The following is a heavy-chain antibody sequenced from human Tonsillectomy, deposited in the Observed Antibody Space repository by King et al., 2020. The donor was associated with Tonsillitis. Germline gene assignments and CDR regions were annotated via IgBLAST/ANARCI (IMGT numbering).Heavy chain of an antibody. D-gene: IGHD1-1*01. V-gene: IGHV3-48*01. CDR2: IYTTSIP. J-gene: IGHJ4*02. CDR3: ARDKDWSFDY. Sequence: VQLVESGGGLVQPGGSLTLSCAASGFTFSTYTFNWVRQAPGKGLEWGSYIYTTSIPYYADSVKGRFTISRDNAKNSVYLQMSSLRAEDTAVYYCARDKDWSFDYWGQGTLVTVSS. CDR1: GFTFSTYT.